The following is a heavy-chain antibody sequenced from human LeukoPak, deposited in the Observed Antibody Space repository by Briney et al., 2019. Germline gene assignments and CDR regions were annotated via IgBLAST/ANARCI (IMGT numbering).Heavy chain of an antibody. CDR1: GGSISSGSYY. J-gene: IGHJ4*02. CDR2: IYTSGST. CDR3: ARHGVRYYGSGSDY. V-gene: IGHV4-61*02. Sequence: PSETLSLTCTVSGGSISSGSYYWSWIRQPAGKGLEWIGRIYTSGSTNYNPSLKSRVTILVDTSKNQFSLKLSSVTAADTAVYYCARHGVRYYGSGSDYWGQGTLVTVSS. D-gene: IGHD3-10*01.